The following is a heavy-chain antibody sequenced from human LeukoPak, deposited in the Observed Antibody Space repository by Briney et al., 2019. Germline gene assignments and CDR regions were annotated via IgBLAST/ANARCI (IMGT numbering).Heavy chain of an antibody. CDR1: GFTLSTHA. Sequence: GGSLRLSCAASGFTLSTHAMSWARQAPGKGLEWVSVISNSGGSTYYADSVKGRFTISRDNSKNTLYLQMNSLRAEDTALYYCATTYTSSWYNYWGQGTPVTVSS. CDR2: ISNSGGST. V-gene: IGHV3-23*01. D-gene: IGHD6-13*01. CDR3: ATTYTSSWYNY. J-gene: IGHJ4*02.